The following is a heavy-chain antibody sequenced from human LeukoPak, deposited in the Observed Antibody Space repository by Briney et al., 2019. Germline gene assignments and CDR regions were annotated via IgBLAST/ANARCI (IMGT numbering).Heavy chain of an antibody. D-gene: IGHD3-22*01. V-gene: IGHV1-18*04. CDR2: ISAYNGNT. J-gene: IGHJ4*02. CDR3: AREYDSSGYYYD. Sequence: GASVKVSCKASGYTFTGYYMHWVRQAPGQGLEWMGWISAYNGNTNYAQKLQGRVTMTTDTSTSTAYMELRSLRSDDTAVYYCAREYDSSGYYYDWGQGTLVTVSS. CDR1: GYTFTGYY.